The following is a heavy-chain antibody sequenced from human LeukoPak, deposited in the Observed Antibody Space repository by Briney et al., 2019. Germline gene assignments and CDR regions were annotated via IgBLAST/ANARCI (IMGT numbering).Heavy chain of an antibody. D-gene: IGHD2-15*01. J-gene: IGHJ5*02. CDR3: ARGPPEYCSGGSCYSGRNWFDP. V-gene: IGHV4-34*01. Sequence: PSETLSLTCAVYGGSFSGYYWSWIRQPPGKGLEWVGEINHSGDTNYNSSLKSRVTISVDTSKNQFSLKLSSVTAADTAVYYCARGPPEYCSGGSCYSGRNWFDPWGQGTLVTVSS. CDR2: INHSGDT. CDR1: GGSFSGYY.